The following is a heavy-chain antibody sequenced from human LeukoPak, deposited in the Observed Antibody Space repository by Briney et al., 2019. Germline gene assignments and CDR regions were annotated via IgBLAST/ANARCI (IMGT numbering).Heavy chain of an antibody. CDR3: ARGSWDTAMVKGYYYYYYMDV. CDR2: IYYSGDT. V-gene: IGHV4-59*01. D-gene: IGHD5-18*01. Sequence: PSETLSLTCTVSDGAIAGYSWSWIRQPPGKGLEWIGYIYYSGDTNYNPSLQSRVTVSVDTSKNQFSLKLTSVTAADTAVYYCARGSWDTAMVKGYYYYYYMDVWGKGTTVTISS. J-gene: IGHJ6*03. CDR1: DGAIAGYS.